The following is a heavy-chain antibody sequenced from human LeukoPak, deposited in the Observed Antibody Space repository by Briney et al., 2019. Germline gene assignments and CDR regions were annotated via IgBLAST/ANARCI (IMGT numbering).Heavy chain of an antibody. D-gene: IGHD3-3*01. CDR2: ISWDGGST. CDR3: AKGPKGYDFWSGYAPLGY. Sequence: GGSLRLSCAASGFTFDDYAMHWVRQAPGKGLEWVSLISWDGGSTYYADSVKGRFTISRDNSKTSLYLQMNSLRAEDTALYYCAKGPKGYDFWSGYAPLGYWGQGTLVTVSS. V-gene: IGHV3-43D*04. J-gene: IGHJ4*02. CDR1: GFTFDDYA.